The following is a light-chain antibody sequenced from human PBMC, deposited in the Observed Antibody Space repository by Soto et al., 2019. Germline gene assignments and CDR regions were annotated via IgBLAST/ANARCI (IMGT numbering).Light chain of an antibody. J-gene: IGKJ4*01. CDR1: QSVSSSY. Sequence: EILLTEFQDTLSLSPGERATIYCRASQSVSSSYLAWYQQKPGQAPRLLIYGACSRATGIPDRFSGSGSGTDFTLTISRLEPEDFAVYYCQQYGSSPLTFGGGTKVDIK. CDR2: GAC. CDR3: QQYGSSPLT. V-gene: IGKV3-20*01.